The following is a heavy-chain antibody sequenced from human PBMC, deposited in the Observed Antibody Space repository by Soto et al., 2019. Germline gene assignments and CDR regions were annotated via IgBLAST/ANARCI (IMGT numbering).Heavy chain of an antibody. CDR2: IYHSGST. V-gene: IGHV4-4*02. Sequence: PSETLFLTFAVSGGSMSSSNWWSWVRQLPGKRLEWIGEIYHSGSTNYNPSLKSRVTISVDKSKNQFSLKLSSVTAADTAVYYCARVVVVVPAADWFYGMDVWGQGTTVTVSS. CDR1: GGSMSSSNW. D-gene: IGHD2-2*01. J-gene: IGHJ6*02. CDR3: ARVVVVVPAADWFYGMDV.